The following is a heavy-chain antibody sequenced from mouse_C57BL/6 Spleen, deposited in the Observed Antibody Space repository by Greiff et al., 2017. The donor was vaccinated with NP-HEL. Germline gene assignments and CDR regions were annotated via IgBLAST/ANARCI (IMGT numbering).Heavy chain of an antibody. CDR2: IRNKANNHAT. CDR1: GFTFSDAW. V-gene: IGHV6-6*01. CDR3: TPSLYYDYGYAMDY. J-gene: IGHJ4*01. D-gene: IGHD2-4*01. Sequence: EVKVVESGGGLVQPGGSMKLSCAASGFTFSDAWMDWVRQSPEKGLEWVAEIRNKANNHATYYAESVKGRFTISRDDSKSSVYLQMNSLRAEDTGIYYCTPSLYYDYGYAMDYWGQGTSVTVSS.